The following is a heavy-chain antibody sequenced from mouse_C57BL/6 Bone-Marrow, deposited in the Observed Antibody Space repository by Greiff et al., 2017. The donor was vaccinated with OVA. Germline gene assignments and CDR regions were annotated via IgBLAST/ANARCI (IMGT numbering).Heavy chain of an antibody. CDR2: IHPSDSDT. CDR3: AIGGYPYYAMDY. V-gene: IGHV1-74*01. J-gene: IGHJ4*01. CDR1: GYTFTSYW. Sequence: QVQLKQPGAELVKPGASVKVSCKASGYTFTSYWMHWVKQRPGQGLEWIGRIHPSDSDTNYNQKFKGKATLTVGKSSSTAYMQLSSLTSEDSAVYYCAIGGYPYYAMDYWGQGTSVTVSS. D-gene: IGHD2-2*01.